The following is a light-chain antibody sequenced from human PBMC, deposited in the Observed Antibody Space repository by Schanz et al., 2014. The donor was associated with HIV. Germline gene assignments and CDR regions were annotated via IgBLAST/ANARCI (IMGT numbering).Light chain of an antibody. CDR1: QSLLDSNGHTY. CDR3: MQALQTPWT. CDR2: LGS. Sequence: DIVMTQSPLSLPVTPGEPASISCRSSQSLLDSNGHTYLDWYLQRPGQSPQLLIYLGSNRASGVPDRFSGSGSGTDFTLKISRVEAEDVGVYYCMQALQTPWTFGQGTKVEIK. J-gene: IGKJ1*01. V-gene: IGKV2-28*01.